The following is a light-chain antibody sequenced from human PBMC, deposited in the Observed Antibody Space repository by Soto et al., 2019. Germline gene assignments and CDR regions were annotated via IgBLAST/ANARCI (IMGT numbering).Light chain of an antibody. J-gene: IGLJ2*01. Sequence: QSALTQPPSVSGSPGQSVTISCTGTSTDFVSYNRVSWYQQPPGTAPKLMIYEVSKRPSGVPDRFSGSKSGNTASLTISGLQAADEADYYCCSYAGSSPYIVFGGGTKLTVL. V-gene: IGLV2-18*02. CDR1: STDFVSYNR. CDR3: CSYAGSSPYIV. CDR2: EVS.